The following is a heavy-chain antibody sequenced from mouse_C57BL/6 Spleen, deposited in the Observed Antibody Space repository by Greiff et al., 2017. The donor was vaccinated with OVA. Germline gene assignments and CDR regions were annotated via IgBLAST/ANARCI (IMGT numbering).Heavy chain of an antibody. CDR3: ARFHGSYWYFDV. CDR1: GFTFSSYA. J-gene: IGHJ1*03. V-gene: IGHV5-4*01. CDR2: ISDGGSYT. D-gene: IGHD1-1*01. Sequence: EVQRVESGGGLVKPGGSLKLSCAASGFTFSSYAMSWVRQTPEKRLEWVATISDGGSYTYYPDNVKGRFTISRDNAKNNLYLQMSHLKSEDTAMYYCARFHGSYWYFDVWGTGTTVTVSS.